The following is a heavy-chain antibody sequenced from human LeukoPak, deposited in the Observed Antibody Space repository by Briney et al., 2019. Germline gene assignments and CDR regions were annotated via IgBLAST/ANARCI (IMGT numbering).Heavy chain of an antibody. CDR1: GYTFTSYG. D-gene: IGHD3-22*01. CDR3: ARFKITYYDSSGYQGDY. J-gene: IGHJ4*02. Sequence: ASVPVSCKSSGYTFTSYGISWVRQPTGQGLAGMGCISAYNGNTNDAQKLQGRVTMTTDTSTSTAYMELRSLRSDDTAVYYCARFKITYYDSSGYQGDYWGQGTLVTVSS. CDR2: ISAYNGNT. V-gene: IGHV1-18*01.